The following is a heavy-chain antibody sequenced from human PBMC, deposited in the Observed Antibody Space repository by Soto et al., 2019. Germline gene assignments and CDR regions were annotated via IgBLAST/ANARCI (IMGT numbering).Heavy chain of an antibody. V-gene: IGHV3-30-3*01. CDR3: ARPRDDSGPWAWYFDL. CDR2: ISYDGSNK. Sequence: QVQLVESGGGVVQPGRSLRLSCAASGFTFSSYAMHWVRQAPGKGLEWVAVISYDGSNKYYADSVKGRFTISRDNSKNTLYLQMNSLRAEDTAVYYCARPRDDSGPWAWYFDLWGRGTLVTVSS. CDR1: GFTFSSYA. J-gene: IGHJ2*01. D-gene: IGHD1-26*01.